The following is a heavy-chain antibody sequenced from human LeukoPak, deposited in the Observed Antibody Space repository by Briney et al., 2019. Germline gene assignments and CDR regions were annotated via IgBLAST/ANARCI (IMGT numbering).Heavy chain of an antibody. J-gene: IGHJ4*02. CDR2: IYDSGST. V-gene: IGHV4-39*01. CDR3: PKTNANGRGIDY. D-gene: IGHD4/OR15-4a*01. CDR1: GGSISSSTYY. Sequence: SETLSLTCTVSGGSISSSTYYWGWIRQPPGKGLEWIGAIYDSGSTYYNPSLKSRVTISVDTSKNQFSLKLSSVTAADTAVYYCPKTNANGRGIDYWGQGTLVTVSS.